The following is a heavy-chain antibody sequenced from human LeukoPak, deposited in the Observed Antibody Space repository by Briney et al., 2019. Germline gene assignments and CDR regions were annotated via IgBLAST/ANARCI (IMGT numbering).Heavy chain of an antibody. CDR2: IWYDGSNK. J-gene: IGHJ4*02. Sequence: GGSLRLSCAASGFTFSSYGMHWVRQAPGKGLEWVAVIWYDGSNKYYADSVKGRFTISRDNSKNTLYLQMNSLRAEDTAVYYCARDLGTAVAGIFYWGQGTLVTVSS. V-gene: IGHV3-33*08. CDR1: GFTFSSYG. CDR3: ARDLGTAVAGIFY. D-gene: IGHD6-19*01.